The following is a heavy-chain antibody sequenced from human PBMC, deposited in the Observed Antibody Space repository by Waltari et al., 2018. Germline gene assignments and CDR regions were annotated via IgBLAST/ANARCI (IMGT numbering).Heavy chain of an antibody. CDR2: IRSRGSTI. CDR1: GFTFSSYE. D-gene: IGHD6-19*01. V-gene: IGHV3-48*03. Sequence: EVQLVESGGGLVQPGGSLRLSCAASGFTFSSYEMNWVRQAPGKGLEWVSYIRSRGSTIYYADSVKGRFTISRDNAKNSLYLQMNSLRAEDTAVYYCAGGAVAGPVDYWGQGTLVTVSS. J-gene: IGHJ4*02. CDR3: AGGAVAGPVDY.